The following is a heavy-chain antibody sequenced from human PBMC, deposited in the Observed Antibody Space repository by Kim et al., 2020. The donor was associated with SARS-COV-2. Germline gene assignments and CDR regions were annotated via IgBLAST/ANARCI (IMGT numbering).Heavy chain of an antibody. J-gene: IGHJ3*02. D-gene: IGHD6-6*01. CDR1: GFTFGDFA. V-gene: IGHV3-9*01. CDR3: AKDLVSSSFRAFHI. Sequence: GVSLRLSCAASGFTFGDFAMHWVRQVPGKGLEWVSGLSWNSGVIGYADSVKGRFTISRHNAENSLYLQMNSLRAEDTAFYYCAKDLVSSSFRAFHIWGQGTMVTVSS. CDR2: LSWNSGVI.